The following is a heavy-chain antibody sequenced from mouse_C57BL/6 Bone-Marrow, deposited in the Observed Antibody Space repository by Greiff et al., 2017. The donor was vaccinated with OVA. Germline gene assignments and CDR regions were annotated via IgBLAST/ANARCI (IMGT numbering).Heavy chain of an antibody. CDR1: GYTFTDYN. J-gene: IGHJ3*01. Sequence: VQLQQSGPELVKPGASVKIPCKASGYTFTDYNMDWVKQSHGKSLEWIGDINPNNGGTIYNQKFKGKATLTVDKSSSTAYMELRSLTSEDTAVYYCARGSTMVTTDWFAYWGQGTLVTVSA. CDR3: ARGSTMVTTDWFAY. D-gene: IGHD2-2*01. CDR2: INPNNGGT. V-gene: IGHV1-18*01.